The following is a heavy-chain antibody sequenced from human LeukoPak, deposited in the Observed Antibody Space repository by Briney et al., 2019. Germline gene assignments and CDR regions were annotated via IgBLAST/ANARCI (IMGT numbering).Heavy chain of an antibody. Sequence: ASVKLSCNASGYTFTSYGISWVRQAPGQGLEWVGCISAYNGNTNYAQKLQGRVTMTTDTSASTAYMELRSLRSDDTAVYYCARDRRGGSGSYRRFDYWGQGTLVTVSS. CDR2: ISAYNGNT. CDR3: ARDRRGGSGSYRRFDY. J-gene: IGHJ4*02. D-gene: IGHD3-10*01. V-gene: IGHV1-18*01. CDR1: GYTFTSYG.